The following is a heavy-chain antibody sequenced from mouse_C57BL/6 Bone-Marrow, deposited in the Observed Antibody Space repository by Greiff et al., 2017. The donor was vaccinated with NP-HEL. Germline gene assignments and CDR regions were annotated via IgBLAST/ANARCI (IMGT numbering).Heavy chain of an antibody. Sequence: QVQLQQSGAELARPGASVKLSCTASGYTFTSYGISWVKQRTGQGLEWIGEIYPRSGNTYYTEKIKGKATLTADKSSRTAYMELRSLTSKDSAVYFCARPSWFAYWGQGTLVTVSA. V-gene: IGHV1-81*01. CDR1: GYTFTSYG. CDR2: IYPRSGNT. CDR3: ARPSWFAY. J-gene: IGHJ3*01.